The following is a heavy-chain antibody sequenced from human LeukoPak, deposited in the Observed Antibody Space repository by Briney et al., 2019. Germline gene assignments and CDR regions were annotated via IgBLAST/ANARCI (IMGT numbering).Heavy chain of an antibody. V-gene: IGHV3-30*01. J-gene: IGHJ4*02. Sequence: PGRSLRLSCAASGFTFSSYAMHWVRQALGKGLEWVAVISYDGSNKYYADSVKGRFTISRDNSKNTLYLQMNSLRAEDTAVYYCARDPTSSWGYYFDYWGQGTLVTVSS. D-gene: IGHD6-13*01. CDR3: ARDPTSSWGYYFDY. CDR1: GFTFSSYA. CDR2: ISYDGSNK.